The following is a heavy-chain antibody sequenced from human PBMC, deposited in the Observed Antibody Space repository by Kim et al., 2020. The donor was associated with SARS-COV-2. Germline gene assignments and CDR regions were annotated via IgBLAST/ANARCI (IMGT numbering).Heavy chain of an antibody. CDR2: VDHSGTT. V-gene: IGHV4-4*02. CDR1: GASISSSSC. Sequence: SETLSLTCVVSGASISSSSCWSWVRQPPGKGLEWIGEVDHSGTTSYNVSLKSRVTISVDKSKNQFSLRLNSVSAADTAVYYCARGVSNAWTLRAWFDPWGQGTLVTVSP. J-gene: IGHJ5*02. CDR3: ARGVSNAWTLRAWFDP. D-gene: IGHD3-16*01.